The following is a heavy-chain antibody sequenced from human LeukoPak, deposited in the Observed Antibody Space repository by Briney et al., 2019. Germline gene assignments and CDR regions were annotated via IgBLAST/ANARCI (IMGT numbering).Heavy chain of an antibody. CDR3: SISPGRYCSGGSCGDSDAFDI. CDR2: INPSGGST. CDR1: GYTFTSYY. Sequence: GASVKVSCKASGYTFTSYYMHWVRQAPGQGLEWMRIINPSGGSTSYAQKFQGRVTMTRDMSTSTVYMELSSLRSEDTAVYYCSISPGRYCSGGSCGDSDAFDIWGQGTMVTVSS. D-gene: IGHD2-15*01. J-gene: IGHJ3*02. V-gene: IGHV1-46*01.